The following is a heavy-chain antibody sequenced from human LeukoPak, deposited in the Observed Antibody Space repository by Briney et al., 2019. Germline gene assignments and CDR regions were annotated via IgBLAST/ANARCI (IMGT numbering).Heavy chain of an antibody. V-gene: IGHV4-34*01. CDR3: ARGGFYCGDDCYVDY. CDR2: INRSGST. CDR1: GGSLSYYY. J-gene: IGHJ4*02. D-gene: IGHD2-21*02. Sequence: PSETLSLTCAVYGGSLSYYYWSWIRQPPEKGREWIGEINRSGSTNYNPSLKSRVSISVDTSKNQFSLKLSSVTAADTAVYYCARGGFYCGDDCYVDYWGQGTLVTVSS.